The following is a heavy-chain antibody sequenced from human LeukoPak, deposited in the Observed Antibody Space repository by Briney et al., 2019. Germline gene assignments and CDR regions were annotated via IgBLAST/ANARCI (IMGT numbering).Heavy chain of an antibody. D-gene: IGHD2-2*01. Sequence: PGGSLRLSCATSGFTFSNYAMSWVRQAPGKGLEWVSAISGSGGSTYYADSVKGRFTISRDNSKNTLYLQMNSLRAEDTAVHYCAKGDIVVVPAAKDEFGFDYWGQGTLVTVSS. CDR1: GFTFSNYA. CDR2: ISGSGGST. V-gene: IGHV3-23*01. CDR3: AKGDIVVVPAAKDEFGFDY. J-gene: IGHJ4*02.